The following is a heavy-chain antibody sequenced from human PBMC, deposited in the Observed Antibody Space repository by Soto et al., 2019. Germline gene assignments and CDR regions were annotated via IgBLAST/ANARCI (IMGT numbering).Heavy chain of an antibody. CDR1: GYTFPSYA. D-gene: IGHD7-27*01. CDR3: ARDGRGENWDYYYYYGMDV. J-gene: IGHJ6*02. V-gene: IGHV1-3*01. Sequence: ASVKVSCKASGYTFPSYAMHWVRQPPGQRLEWMGWINAGNGNTKYSQKFQARVTITRDTSASTAYMELNSLRSEDTAVYYCARDGRGENWDYYYYYGMDVWGQGTTVTVSS. CDR2: INAGNGNT.